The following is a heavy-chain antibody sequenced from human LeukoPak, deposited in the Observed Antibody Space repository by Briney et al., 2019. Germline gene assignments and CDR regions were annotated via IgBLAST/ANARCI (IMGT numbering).Heavy chain of an antibody. Sequence: PGGSLRLSCAASRFTFSSYAMSWVRQAPGKGLEWVSAISGSGGSTYYADSVKGRFTISRDNSKNTLYLQMNSLRAEDTAVYYCAKDRGVADYYMDVWGKGTTVTVSS. J-gene: IGHJ6*03. CDR1: RFTFSSYA. V-gene: IGHV3-23*01. CDR2: ISGSGGST. CDR3: AKDRGVADYYMDV. D-gene: IGHD3-10*01.